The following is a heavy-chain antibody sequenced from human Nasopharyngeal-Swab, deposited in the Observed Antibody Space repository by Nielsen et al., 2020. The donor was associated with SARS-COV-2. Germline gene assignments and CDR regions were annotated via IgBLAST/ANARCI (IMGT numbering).Heavy chain of an antibody. CDR3: VAGGTSGWRTWGY. CDR1: GYTFTSYC. Sequence: GESLKISCKTSGYTFTSYCIAWVRQMPGKGLEWMGSIYPGDSDTRYSPSFEGQVTISADKTITTAYLQGSSLKDSDTAMYYCVAGGTSGWRTWGYWGQGTLVTVSS. J-gene: IGHJ4*02. CDR2: IYPGDSDT. D-gene: IGHD6-19*01. V-gene: IGHV5-51*01.